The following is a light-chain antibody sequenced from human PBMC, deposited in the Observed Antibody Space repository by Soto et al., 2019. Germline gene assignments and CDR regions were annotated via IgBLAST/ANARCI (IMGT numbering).Light chain of an antibody. CDR2: GAS. Sequence: DIQMTQSPSSVSASVGDRVTITCRASQGISNWLAWYQQKPGKAPKHMIYGASSLQSGIPSRFGGGGSGTHFTLIISSLQPEDFATYYCQQTNTVLPLTFGGGTKVEI. J-gene: IGKJ4*01. CDR3: QQTNTVLPLT. CDR1: QGISNW. V-gene: IGKV1-12*01.